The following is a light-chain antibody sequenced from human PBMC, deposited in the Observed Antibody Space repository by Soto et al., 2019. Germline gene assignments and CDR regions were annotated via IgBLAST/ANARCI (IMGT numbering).Light chain of an antibody. V-gene: IGLV2-14*01. CDR2: DVS. Sequence: QSALTQPASVSGSPGQSITISCTGTSSDVGGYNYVSWYQQHPGKAPELMIYDVSNRPSGVSNRFSGSKSGNTASPTISGLQAEDEADYYCSSYTSSSTRVFGGGTQLTVL. CDR3: SSYTSSSTRV. J-gene: IGLJ2*01. CDR1: SSDVGGYNY.